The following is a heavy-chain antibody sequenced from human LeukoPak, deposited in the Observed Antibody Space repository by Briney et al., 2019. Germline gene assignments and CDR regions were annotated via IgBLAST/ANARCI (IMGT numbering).Heavy chain of an antibody. V-gene: IGHV4-34*01. CDR3: ARSRLIYCSSTSCYKGAYFDY. D-gene: IGHD2-2*02. Sequence: SETLSLTCAVYGGSFSGYYWSWIRQPPGKGLEWIGSIYYSGSTYYNPSLKSRVTISVDTSKNQFSLKLSSVTAADTAVYYCARSRLIYCSSTSCYKGAYFDYWGQGTLVTVSS. CDR1: GGSFSGYY. CDR2: IYYSGST. J-gene: IGHJ4*02.